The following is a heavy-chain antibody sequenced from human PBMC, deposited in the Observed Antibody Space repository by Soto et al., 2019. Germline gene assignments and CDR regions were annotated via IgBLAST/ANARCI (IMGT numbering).Heavy chain of an antibody. D-gene: IGHD6-19*01. CDR3: ARGYSSGWYSAEYFDY. Sequence: ASVKVSCRASGYTFTSYAMHWVRQAPGQRPEWMGWINAGNGNTKYSQKFQGRVTITRDTSASTAYMELSSLRSEDTAVYYCARGYSSGWYSAEYFDYWGQGTLVTVSS. CDR1: GYTFTSYA. J-gene: IGHJ4*02. CDR2: INAGNGNT. V-gene: IGHV1-3*01.